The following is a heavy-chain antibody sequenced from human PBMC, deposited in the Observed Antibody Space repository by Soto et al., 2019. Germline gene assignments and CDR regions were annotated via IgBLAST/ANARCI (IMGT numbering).Heavy chain of an antibody. CDR3: ARVISGWYSDY. J-gene: IGHJ4*02. CDR1: GYTFTSYA. Sequence: GASVKVSCKASGYTFTSYAMHWVRQAPGQGLEWMGWINAGNGNTKYSQKFQGRVTITRDTSASTAYMELSSLRSEDTAVYYCARVISGWYSDYWGQGTLVTVSS. CDR2: INAGNGNT. D-gene: IGHD6-19*01. V-gene: IGHV1-3*01.